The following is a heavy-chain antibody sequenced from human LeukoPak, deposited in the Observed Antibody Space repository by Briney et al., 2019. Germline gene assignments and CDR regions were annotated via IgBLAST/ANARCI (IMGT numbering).Heavy chain of an antibody. V-gene: IGHV4-59*11. D-gene: IGHD2-15*01. J-gene: IGHJ6*03. CDR3: GRDALVGYFSYYHMDV. Sequence: SETLSLTCTVSGGSISSHYWTWIRQSPVKGLEWIGDISNSGSTSYNPSLKSRVTISIDTSKNQFSLKLSSVTAADTAVYYCGRDALVGYFSYYHMDVWGKGTTVTVSS. CDR2: ISNSGST. CDR1: GGSISSHY.